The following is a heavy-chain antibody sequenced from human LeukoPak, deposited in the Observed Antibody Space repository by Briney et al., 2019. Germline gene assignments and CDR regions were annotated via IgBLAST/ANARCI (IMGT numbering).Heavy chain of an antibody. CDR3: ATDFYDST. V-gene: IGHV3-15*07. Sequence: GGSLRLSCAASGLTVTNARMHWVRQAPGKGLEWVGRIRSNSDGGTIDYAAPVKGRFTLSRDDSKTTLYLQMNSLQTEDTAVYYCATDFYDSTWGQGTLVTVSS. J-gene: IGHJ5*02. D-gene: IGHD3-22*01. CDR1: GLTVTNAR. CDR2: IRSNSDGGTI.